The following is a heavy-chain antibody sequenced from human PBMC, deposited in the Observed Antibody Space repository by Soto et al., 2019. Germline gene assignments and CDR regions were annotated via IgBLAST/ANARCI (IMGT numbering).Heavy chain of an antibody. CDR2: ISSSSSYI. D-gene: IGHD3-3*01. J-gene: IGHJ4*02. V-gene: IGHV3-21*01. Sequence: EVQLVESGGGLVKPGGSLRLSCAASGFTCSSYSMNWVRQAPGKGLEWVSSISSSSSYIYYADSVKGRFTISTDNAKNSLYLQMNSLRAEDTAVYYCVSRDYYDFWSGFSFDYWGQGTLVTVSS. CDR3: VSRDYYDFWSGFSFDY. CDR1: GFTCSSYS.